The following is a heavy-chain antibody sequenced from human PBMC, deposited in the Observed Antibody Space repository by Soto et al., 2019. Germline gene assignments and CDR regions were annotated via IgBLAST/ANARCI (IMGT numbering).Heavy chain of an antibody. D-gene: IGHD5-12*01. Sequence: ASVKVSCKASGYTFTGYYMHWVRQAPGQGLEWMGWINPNSGGTNYAQKFQGWVTMTRDTSISTAYMELSRLRSDGTAVYYCARGGYSGYEGAGDDAFDIWGQGTMVTVSS. V-gene: IGHV1-2*04. CDR3: ARGGYSGYEGAGDDAFDI. CDR2: INPNSGGT. J-gene: IGHJ3*02. CDR1: GYTFTGYY.